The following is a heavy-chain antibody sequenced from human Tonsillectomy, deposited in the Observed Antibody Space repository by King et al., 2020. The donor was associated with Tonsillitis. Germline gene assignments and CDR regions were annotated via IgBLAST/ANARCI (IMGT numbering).Heavy chain of an antibody. CDR1: GGSISSGSYY. V-gene: IGHV4-61*02. Sequence: QLQESGPGLVKPSQTLSLTCTVSGGSISSGSYYWRWIRQPAGKGLEWIGRIYTSGSTNYNPSLKSRVTMSVDTSKNQFSLKLSSVTAADTAVYYCAREEEGTIFGVVTNWFDPWGQGTLVTVSS. CDR2: IYTSGST. D-gene: IGHD3-3*01. J-gene: IGHJ5*02. CDR3: AREEEGTIFGVVTNWFDP.